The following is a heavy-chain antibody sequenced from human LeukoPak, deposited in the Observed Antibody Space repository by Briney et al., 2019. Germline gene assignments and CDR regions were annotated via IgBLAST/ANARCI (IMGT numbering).Heavy chain of an antibody. D-gene: IGHD5-18*01. CDR1: GGSISSYY. V-gene: IGHV4-59*12. J-gene: IGHJ5*02. CDR2: IYYSGST. CDR3: ARSAGGYSYGYEHWFDP. Sequence: SETLSLTCTVSGGSISSYYWSWIRQPPGKGLEWIGYIYYSGSTNYNPSLKSRVTISVDTSKNQFSLKLSSVTAADTAVYYCARSAGGYSYGYEHWFDPWGQGTLVTVSS.